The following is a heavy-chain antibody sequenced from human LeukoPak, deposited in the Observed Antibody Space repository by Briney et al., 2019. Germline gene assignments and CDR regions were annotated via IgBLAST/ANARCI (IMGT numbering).Heavy chain of an antibody. V-gene: IGHV4-59*01. D-gene: IGHD3-22*01. CDR3: ARGSRRYYDSSGTYFDY. CDR2: IYYSGST. Sequence: SETLSLTCTVSGGSISSYYWSWIRQPPGKGLEWIGYIYYSGSTNYNPSLKSRVTISVDTSKNQFSLKLSSVTAADTAVYYCARGSRRYYDSSGTYFDYWGQGTLVTVSS. CDR1: GGSISSYY. J-gene: IGHJ4*02.